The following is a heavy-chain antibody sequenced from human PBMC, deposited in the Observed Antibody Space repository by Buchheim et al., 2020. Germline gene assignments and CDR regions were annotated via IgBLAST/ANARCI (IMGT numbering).Heavy chain of an antibody. CDR3: ARGQSWNYALFY. CDR1: GGSFSSGGYF. J-gene: IGHJ4*02. CDR2: IYHNGRT. D-gene: IGHD1-7*01. Sequence: QVQLQESGPGLVKPSQTLSLTCTVSGGSFSSGGYFWSWIRQHPEKGLEWIGYIYHNGRTHYHPSLKSRVAISIDTSKNQFSLNVTSATAADTAVYYCARGQSWNYALFYWGQGT. V-gene: IGHV4-31*03.